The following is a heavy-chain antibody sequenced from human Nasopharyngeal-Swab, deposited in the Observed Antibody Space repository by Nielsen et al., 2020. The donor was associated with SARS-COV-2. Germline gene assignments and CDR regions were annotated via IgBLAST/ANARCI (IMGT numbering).Heavy chain of an antibody. V-gene: IGHV3-9*01. CDR2: NSWESGSI. CDR1: EFTFDDYA. D-gene: IGHD6-19*01. CDR3: ALLSSGWYTTPPFDY. Sequence: GGSLRLSCAASEFTFDDYAMHWVRQAPGKGLAWVSGNSWESGSIDYAASVKGRFTISRDNAKNPLYLQINSLRAEDTALYYCALLSSGWYTTPPFDYWGQGTLVTVSS. J-gene: IGHJ4*02.